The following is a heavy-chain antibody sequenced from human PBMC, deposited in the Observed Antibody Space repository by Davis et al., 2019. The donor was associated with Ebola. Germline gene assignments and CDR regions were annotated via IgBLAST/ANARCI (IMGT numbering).Heavy chain of an antibody. J-gene: IGHJ4*02. CDR2: LNRYGSST. V-gene: IGHV3-23*01. CDR3: ARRGEASPASGKYYFDY. D-gene: IGHD3-10*01. CDR1: GFSFSSYG. Sequence: GESLKISCAASGFSFSSYGMNWVRQAPGKGLEWVSGLNRYGSSTFYADSVKGQFTISRDNSKSTLYLQMNSLRAEDTAVYYCARRGEASPASGKYYFDYWGQGTLVTVSS.